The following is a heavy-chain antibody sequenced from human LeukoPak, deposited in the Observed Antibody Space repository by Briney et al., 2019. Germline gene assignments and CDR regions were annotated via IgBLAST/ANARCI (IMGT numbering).Heavy chain of an antibody. CDR1: GFTFSSSA. Sequence: PGGSLRLSCTASGFTFSSSAMAWVRQAPGKGLEWVSGISSGGRRTFYADSVKGRFTISRDNSKNTLYLQMNSLRAEDSATYYCAKDQIWEAPHYCDHWGQGILVTVSS. D-gene: IGHD5-18*01. CDR3: AKDQIWEAPHYCDH. J-gene: IGHJ4*02. V-gene: IGHV3-23*01. CDR2: ISSGGRRT.